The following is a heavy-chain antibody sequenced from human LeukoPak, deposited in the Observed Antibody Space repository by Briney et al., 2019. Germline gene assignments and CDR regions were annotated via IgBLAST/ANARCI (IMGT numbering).Heavy chain of an antibody. CDR2: IHPGDSDT. CDR3: ARRRAGGSGSYSDF. Sequence: PGESLKTSCKGSGYRFTSRWIGWLRQMPGKGLDWMGIIHPGDSDTRYSPSFQGQVTISADKSISTAYLQWSSLKASDTAMYYCARRRAGGSGSYSDFWGQGTLVTVPS. CDR1: GYRFTSRW. D-gene: IGHD3-10*01. J-gene: IGHJ4*02. V-gene: IGHV5-51*01.